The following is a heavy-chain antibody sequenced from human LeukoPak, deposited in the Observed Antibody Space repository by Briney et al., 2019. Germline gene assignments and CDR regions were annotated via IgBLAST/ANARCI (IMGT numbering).Heavy chain of an antibody. V-gene: IGHV4-38-2*02. D-gene: IGHD6-19*01. Sequence: SETLSLTCTVSDYSISNGYYWGWVRQPPGKGLEWIGSIYHSGSTHYNPSLKSRVTISVDTSKNQFSLKVNSVTAADTAEYFCARDETYSSDWQPNHSYYYMDVWGKGTTVIVSS. J-gene: IGHJ6*03. CDR2: IYHSGST. CDR3: ARDETYSSDWQPNHSYYYMDV. CDR1: DYSISNGYY.